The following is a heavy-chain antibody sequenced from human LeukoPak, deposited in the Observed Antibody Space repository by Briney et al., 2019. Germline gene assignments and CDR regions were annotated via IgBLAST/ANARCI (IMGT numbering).Heavy chain of an antibody. V-gene: IGHV3-30-3*01. CDR2: ISYDGSNK. CDR3: AGEAVPSAFDI. CDR1: GFTFSSYA. J-gene: IGHJ3*02. Sequence: GRSLRLSCAASGFTFSSYAMHWVRQAPGKGLEWVAVISYDGSNKYYADSVKGRFTISRDNSKNTLYLQMNSLRAEDTAVYYCAGEAVPSAFDIWGQGTMVTVSS.